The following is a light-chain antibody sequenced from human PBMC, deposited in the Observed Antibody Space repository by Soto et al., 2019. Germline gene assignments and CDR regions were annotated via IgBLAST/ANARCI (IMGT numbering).Light chain of an antibody. J-gene: IGLJ3*02. CDR3: DSYTNRSTLV. CDR2: EVS. Sequence: QSALTQPASVSASPGQSITISCTGTSSDIGDYNYVSWYQQHPGKAPKLMIYEVSNRPSGISSRFSGSKSGNTASLTISGLQAEDEADYYCDSYTNRSTLVFAGGTKGTVL. CDR1: SSDIGDYNY. V-gene: IGLV2-14*01.